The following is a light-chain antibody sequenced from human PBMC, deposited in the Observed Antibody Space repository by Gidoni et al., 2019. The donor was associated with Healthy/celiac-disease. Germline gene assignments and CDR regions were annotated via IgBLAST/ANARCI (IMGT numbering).Light chain of an antibody. V-gene: IGKV4-1*01. CDR3: QQYYSTPQP. J-gene: IGKJ1*01. CDR2: WAS. CDR1: QSVLYSSNNKNY. Sequence: EIVMTQYPDSLAVSLGERATINCKSSQSVLYSSNNKNYLAWYQQKPGQPPKLLIYWASTRESGVPDRFSGSGSVTDFTLTISSLQAEDVAVYYCQQYYSTPQPFGQGTKVEIK.